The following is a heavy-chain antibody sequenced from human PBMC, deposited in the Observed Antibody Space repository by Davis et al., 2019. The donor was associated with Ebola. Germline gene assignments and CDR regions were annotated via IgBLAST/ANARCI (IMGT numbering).Heavy chain of an antibody. CDR2: MNPNSGNT. J-gene: IGHJ5*02. Sequence: AASVKVSCKASGYTFTGYDINWVRQATGQGLEWMGWMNPNSGNTGYAQKFQGRVTMTRNTSISTAYMELSSLRSEDTAVYYCARVSGWFRELGYWFDPWGQGTLVTVSS. D-gene: IGHD3-10*01. CDR1: GYTFTGYD. V-gene: IGHV1-8*01. CDR3: ARVSGWFRELGYWFDP.